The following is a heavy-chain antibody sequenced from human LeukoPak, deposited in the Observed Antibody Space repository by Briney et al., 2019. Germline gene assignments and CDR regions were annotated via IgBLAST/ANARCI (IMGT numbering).Heavy chain of an antibody. CDR3: ARVGGPNVLRFLRASWFDP. CDR1: GGSISSYY. Sequence: SETLSLTCTVSGGSISSYYWSWIRQPPGKGLEWIGYIYYSGSTNYNPSLKSRVTISVDTSKNQFSLKLSSVTAADTAVYYCARVGGPNVLRFLRASWFDPWGQGTLVTVSS. J-gene: IGHJ5*02. V-gene: IGHV4-59*12. D-gene: IGHD3-3*01. CDR2: IYYSGST.